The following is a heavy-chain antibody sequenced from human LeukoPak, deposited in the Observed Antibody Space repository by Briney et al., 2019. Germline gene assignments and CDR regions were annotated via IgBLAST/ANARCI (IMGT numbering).Heavy chain of an antibody. Sequence: PGGSLRLSCAASGFTFSSYGMHWVRQAPGKGLEWVAVIWYDGSNKYYADSVKGRFTISRDNSKNTLYLQMNSLRAEDTAVYYCARVGATTLGAFDIWGQGTMVTVSS. J-gene: IGHJ3*02. CDR2: IWYDGSNK. D-gene: IGHD1-26*01. V-gene: IGHV3-33*01. CDR1: GFTFSSYG. CDR3: ARVGATTLGAFDI.